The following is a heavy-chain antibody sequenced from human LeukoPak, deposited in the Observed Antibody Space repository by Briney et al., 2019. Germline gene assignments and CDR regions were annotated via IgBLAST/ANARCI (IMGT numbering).Heavy chain of an antibody. Sequence: GGSLRLSCAASGFTFSSYSMNWVRQAPGKGMEWVSYISSSSSTIYYADSVKGRFTISRDNAKNSLYLQMNSLRAEDTAVYYCARGKSSKQQVARLLDYWGQGTLVTVSS. CDR1: GFTFSSYS. D-gene: IGHD6-13*01. V-gene: IGHV3-48*01. J-gene: IGHJ4*02. CDR3: ARGKSSKQQVARLLDY. CDR2: ISSSSSTI.